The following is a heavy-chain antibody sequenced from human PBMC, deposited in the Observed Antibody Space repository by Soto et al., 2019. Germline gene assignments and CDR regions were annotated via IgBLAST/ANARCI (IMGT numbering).Heavy chain of an antibody. CDR1: GGTFSYSP. CDR3: ARALGSGSSFEHFHH. J-gene: IGHJ1*01. V-gene: IGHV1-69*01. D-gene: IGHD6-6*01. Sequence: QVQLVQSGAEVKKPGSSVKVSCKASGGTFSYSPVSWVRQAPGQGLEWMGGIGPMFGTADYAQKFQGRVTITADESTSTTYMELRGLRSEDTAVYYCARALGSGSSFEHFHHWGQGTLVTVSS. CDR2: IGPMFGTA.